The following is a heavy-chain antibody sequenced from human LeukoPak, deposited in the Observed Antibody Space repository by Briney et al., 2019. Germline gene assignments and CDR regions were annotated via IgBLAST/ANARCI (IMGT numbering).Heavy chain of an antibody. V-gene: IGHV5-51*01. CDR1: GYCFSNYW. CDR3: ARQPYCSSSDCYEAVDAFDL. D-gene: IGHD2-2*01. J-gene: IGHJ3*01. Sequence: KDGESLKISCNASGYCFSNYWIGWVRQMPGKGLEWMGIIYPGDFDTRYSPSFHGRVIISADKSVNTAYLQWGRLKASDTAIYYCARQPYCSSSDCYEAVDAFDLWGQGTMVTVSS. CDR2: IYPGDFDT.